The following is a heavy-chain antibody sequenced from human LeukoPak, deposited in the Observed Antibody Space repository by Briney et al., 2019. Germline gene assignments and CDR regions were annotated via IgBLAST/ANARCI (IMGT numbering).Heavy chain of an antibody. CDR2: ISGSGGTT. Sequence: GGSLRLSCAASGLNFSNHAMSWVRQAAGKGLEWVSAISGSGGTTYYADSVKGRFTVSRDNSKNTLYLQMNSLRAEDTAVYYWAKDVQSWPTYFDYWGQGTLVTVSS. V-gene: IGHV3-23*01. D-gene: IGHD1-1*01. J-gene: IGHJ4*02. CDR3: AKDVQSWPTYFDY. CDR1: GLNFSNHA.